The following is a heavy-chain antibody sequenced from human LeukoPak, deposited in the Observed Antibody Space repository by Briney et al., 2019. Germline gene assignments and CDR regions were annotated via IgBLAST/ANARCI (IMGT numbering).Heavy chain of an antibody. D-gene: IGHD6-19*01. CDR2: ISWNSGSI. J-gene: IGHJ4*02. Sequence: PGGSLRLSCAASGLAFSSYAMSWVRQAPGKGLEWVSGISWNSGSIGYADSVKGRFTISRDNAKNSLYLQMNSLRAEDTALYYCAKDISGGIAVATIDYWGQGTLVTVSS. V-gene: IGHV3-9*01. CDR1: GLAFSSYA. CDR3: AKDISGGIAVATIDY.